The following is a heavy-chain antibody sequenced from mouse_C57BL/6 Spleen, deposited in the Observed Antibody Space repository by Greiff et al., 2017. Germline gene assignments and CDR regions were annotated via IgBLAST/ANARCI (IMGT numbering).Heavy chain of an antibody. Sequence: EVKLQQSGAELVRPGASVKLSCTASGFNIKDDYMHWVKQRPEQGLEWIGWIDPENGDTENASKFQGKATITADTSSNTAYLQLSSLTSEDTAVYYCTTWEGYDGDLFAYWGQGTLVTVSA. CDR3: TTWEGYDGDLFAY. CDR2: IDPENGDT. V-gene: IGHV14-4*01. J-gene: IGHJ3*01. D-gene: IGHD2-2*01. CDR1: GFNIKDDY.